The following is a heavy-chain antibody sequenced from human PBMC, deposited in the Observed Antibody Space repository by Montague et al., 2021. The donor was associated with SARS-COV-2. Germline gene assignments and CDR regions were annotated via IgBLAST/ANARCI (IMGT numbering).Heavy chain of an antibody. J-gene: IGHJ6*02. Sequence: SETLSLTCTVSGYSISSGYYWGWIRQPPGKGLEWIGSIYHSGSTYYNPSLKSRVTISVDTPKNQFSLKLSSVTAADTAVYYCARDDYTPGDYYYYYGMDVGGQGTTVTVS. CDR2: IYHSGST. V-gene: IGHV4-38-2*02. CDR3: ARDDYTPGDYYYYYGMDV. CDR1: GYSISSGYY. D-gene: IGHD4-11*01.